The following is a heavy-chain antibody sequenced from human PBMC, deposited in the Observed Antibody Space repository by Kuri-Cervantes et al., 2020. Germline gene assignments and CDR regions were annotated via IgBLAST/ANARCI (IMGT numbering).Heavy chain of an antibody. CDR2: ISGSGGST. Sequence: GESLKISCAASGFTFSSYAMSWVRQAPGKGLEWVSAISGSGGSTYYADSVKGRFTISRDNSKNTLYLQINSLRAEDTAVYFCAKEISPFNAFDIWGQGTMVTVSS. V-gene: IGHV3-23*01. CDR3: AKEISPFNAFDI. CDR1: GFTFSSYA. J-gene: IGHJ3*02.